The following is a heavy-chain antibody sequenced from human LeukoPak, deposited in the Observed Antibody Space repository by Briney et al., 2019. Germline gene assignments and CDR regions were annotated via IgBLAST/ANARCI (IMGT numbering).Heavy chain of an antibody. CDR2: INPNSGDT. CDR1: GYILTDYY. J-gene: IGHJ5*02. V-gene: IGHV1-2*02. Sequence: ASVKVSCKASGYILTDYYMHWVRQAPGQGLEWMGWINPNSGDTNYAQKFQGRVTMTRDTSISTVYMELSSLRSEDTAVYYCARDNSVGDVAWWFDPWGQGTLVTVSS. D-gene: IGHD1-26*01. CDR3: ARDNSVGDVAWWFDP.